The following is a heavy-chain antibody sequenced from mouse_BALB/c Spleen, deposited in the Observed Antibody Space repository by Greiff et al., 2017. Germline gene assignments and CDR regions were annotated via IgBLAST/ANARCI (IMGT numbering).Heavy chain of an antibody. CDR1: GFTFSSYG. V-gene: IGHV5-6*01. CDR3: ARGEGDYYAMDY. CDR2: ISSGGSYT. Sequence: VQLKESGGDLVKPGGSLKLSCAASGFTFSSYGMSWVRQTPDKRLEWVATISSGGSYTYYPDSVKGRFTISRDNAKNTLYLQRSSLKSEDTAMYCCARGEGDYYAMDYWGQGTSVTVSS. J-gene: IGHJ4*01.